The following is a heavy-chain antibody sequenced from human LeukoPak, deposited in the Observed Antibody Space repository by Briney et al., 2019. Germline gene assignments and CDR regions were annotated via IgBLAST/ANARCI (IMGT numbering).Heavy chain of an antibody. D-gene: IGHD3-22*01. J-gene: IGHJ4*02. CDR1: GFTFDDYA. CDR3: AGGVITTSAYYFDY. Sequence: GRSLRLSCAASGFTFDDYAMHWVRQAPGKGLEWVSGISWNSGSIGYADSVKGRFTISRDNTTNPLYLQMNSLRAEDTALYYCAGGVITTSAYYFDYWGQGTLVTVSS. CDR2: ISWNSGSI. V-gene: IGHV3-9*01.